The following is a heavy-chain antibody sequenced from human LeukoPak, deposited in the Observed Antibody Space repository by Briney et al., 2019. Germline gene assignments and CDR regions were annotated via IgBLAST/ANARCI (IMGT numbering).Heavy chain of an antibody. Sequence: GGSLRLSCSASGFTFSSYAKHWVRQAPAKGLEWVSALSGSGGSTYYADSVKGRFTISRDNSKNTLYLQMNSLRAEDTAVYYCAKAYGDYSDYYYGMDVWGQGTTVTVSS. D-gene: IGHD4-17*01. CDR2: LSGSGGST. V-gene: IGHV3-23*01. CDR3: AKAYGDYSDYYYGMDV. J-gene: IGHJ6*02. CDR1: GFTFSSYA.